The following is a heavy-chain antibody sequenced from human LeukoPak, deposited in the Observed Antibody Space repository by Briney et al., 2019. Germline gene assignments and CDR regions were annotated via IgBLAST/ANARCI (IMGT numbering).Heavy chain of an antibody. CDR2: ISAYNGNT. J-gene: IGHJ4*02. V-gene: IGHV1-18*01. D-gene: IGHD3-10*01. Sequence: ASVKVSCKASGYTFTSYGISWVRQAPGQGLEWMGWISAYNGNTNYAQKLQGRVTMTTDTSTSTAYMELRSLRSDDTAVYYCARDVARMVRGVIGYWGQGTPVTVSS. CDR3: ARDVARMVRGVIGY. CDR1: GYTFTSYG.